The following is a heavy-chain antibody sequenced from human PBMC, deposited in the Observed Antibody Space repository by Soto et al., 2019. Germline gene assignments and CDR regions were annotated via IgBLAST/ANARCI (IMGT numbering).Heavy chain of an antibody. CDR3: ARDYFIREANLNYYSAMDV. Sequence: QTGGSLRLSCAASGFTFNDHAMHWVRQAPDKGLEWVAVISSDGSKTYYTDSVKGRFTISRDKSKNTLFLQMSSLRGDDAAIYYCARDYFIREANLNYYSAMDVWGQGTTVTVSS. CDR2: ISSDGSKT. D-gene: IGHD3-10*01. J-gene: IGHJ6*02. CDR1: GFTFNDHA. V-gene: IGHV3-30*04.